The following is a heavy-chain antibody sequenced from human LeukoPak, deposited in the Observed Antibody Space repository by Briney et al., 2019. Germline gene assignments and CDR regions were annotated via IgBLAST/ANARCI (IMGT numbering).Heavy chain of an antibody. D-gene: IGHD3-22*01. CDR1: GGSISTSSYY. CDR2: IYYSGST. CDR3: ARHRRAVFYYDSTAYFDY. Sequence: PSETLSLTCTVSGGSISTSSYYWGWIRQPPGKGLEWIGSIYYSGSTYYTPSLKSPVTISVDTSKDRFSLKLSSGTAADTAVYYCARHRRAVFYYDSTAYFDYWGHGTLWTVSS. V-gene: IGHV4-39*01. J-gene: IGHJ4*03.